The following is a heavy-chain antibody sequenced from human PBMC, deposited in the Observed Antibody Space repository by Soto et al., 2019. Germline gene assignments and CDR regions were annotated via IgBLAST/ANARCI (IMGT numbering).Heavy chain of an antibody. J-gene: IGHJ6*02. CDR1: GGSFSGYY. CDR2: ISSSSSYI. Sequence: TSETLSLTCAVYGGSFSGYYWSWIRQPPGKGLEWVSSISSSSSYIYYADSVKGRFTISRDNAKNSLYLQMNSLRAEDTAVYYCARGDGGGGYSYGYYYYYYGMDVWGQGTTVTVSS. CDR3: ARGDGGGGYSYGYYYYYYGMDV. V-gene: IGHV3-21*01. D-gene: IGHD5-18*01.